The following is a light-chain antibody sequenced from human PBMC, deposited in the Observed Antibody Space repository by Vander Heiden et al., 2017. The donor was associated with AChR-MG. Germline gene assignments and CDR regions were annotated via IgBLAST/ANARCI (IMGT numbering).Light chain of an antibody. CDR2: GAS. Sequence: EIVMTQSPATLSVSPGERATLSCRASQSVSSNLAWYQQKPGQAPMLLIYGASTRATGIPARFSGSGSGTEFTLTISSLQSEDFAVYYCQQYNNWWTFGQRTKVEIK. CDR3: QQYNNWWT. J-gene: IGKJ1*01. CDR1: QSVSSN. V-gene: IGKV3-15*01.